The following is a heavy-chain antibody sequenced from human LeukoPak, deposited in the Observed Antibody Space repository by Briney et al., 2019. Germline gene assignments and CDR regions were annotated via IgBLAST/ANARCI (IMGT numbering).Heavy chain of an antibody. CDR2: ISAYNGNT. Sequence: ASVKVSCKASGGTFSSYTISWVRQAPGQGLEWMGWISAYNGNTNYTQKLQGRVTMTTDTSTSTAYMELRSLRSDDTAVCYCARTVLPTTVLYFDYWGQGTLVTVSS. CDR1: GGTFSSYT. J-gene: IGHJ4*02. V-gene: IGHV1-18*01. D-gene: IGHD4-17*01. CDR3: ARTVLPTTVLYFDY.